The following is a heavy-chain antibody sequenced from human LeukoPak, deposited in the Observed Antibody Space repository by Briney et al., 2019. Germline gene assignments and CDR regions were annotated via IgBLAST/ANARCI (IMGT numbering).Heavy chain of an antibody. CDR3: ARGLYYYDNSGYYY. Sequence: SETLSLTCAVSGGSLSGYYWSWIRQPPGKGLEWIGEINHSGSTNYNPSLKSRITISVDTSKNQFSLKLSSVTAADTAVYYCARGLYYYDNSGYYYWGQGTLVTVSS. CDR1: GGSLSGYY. J-gene: IGHJ4*02. D-gene: IGHD3-22*01. V-gene: IGHV4-34*01. CDR2: INHSGST.